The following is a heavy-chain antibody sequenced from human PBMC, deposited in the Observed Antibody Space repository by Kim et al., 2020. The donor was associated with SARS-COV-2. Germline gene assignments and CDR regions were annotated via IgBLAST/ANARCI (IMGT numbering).Heavy chain of an antibody. CDR3: AKRRDGLGTYYSHLDY. D-gene: IGHD3-10*01. Sequence: GGSLRLSCAASGFTFSSYAMIWVRQAPGKGLEWVSAISANGGRTYYADFVKGRFAISRDNSKNTVFLQVNSLRAEDTAVYYCAKRRDGLGTYYSHLDYWGQGALVTVSS. J-gene: IGHJ4*02. CDR1: GFTFSSYA. V-gene: IGHV3-23*01. CDR2: ISANGGRT.